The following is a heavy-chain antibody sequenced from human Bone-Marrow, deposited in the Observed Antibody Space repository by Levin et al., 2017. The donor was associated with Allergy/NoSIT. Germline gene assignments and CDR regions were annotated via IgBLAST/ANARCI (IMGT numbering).Heavy chain of an antibody. CDR2: ISFNGNNK. Sequence: LSLTCAASGFTFSNYGMHWVRQAPGNGLEWVAVISFNGNNKYYTDSVKGRFNISRDNSKNTLFLQMNSLRAEDTAVYYCTKALGGDYDFWTGLPTGYFDLWGRGTLVTVSS. CDR1: GFTFSNYG. V-gene: IGHV3-30*18. J-gene: IGHJ2*01. CDR3: TKALGGDYDFWTGLPTGYFDL. D-gene: IGHD3-3*01.